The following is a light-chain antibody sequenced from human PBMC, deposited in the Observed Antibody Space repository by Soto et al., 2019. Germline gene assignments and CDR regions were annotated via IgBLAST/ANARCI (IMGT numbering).Light chain of an antibody. CDR2: AAS. J-gene: IGKJ4*01. CDR3: QQSYSTPLT. V-gene: IGKV1-39*01. CDR1: PSISSY. Sequence: DIQMTQSPSSLSASVGDRVTITCRASPSISSYLNWFQQKPGKAPKLLIYAASSLQSGVPSRFSGSGSGTDFTLTISNLQPEDFATYYCQQSYSTPLTFGGGTKVDI.